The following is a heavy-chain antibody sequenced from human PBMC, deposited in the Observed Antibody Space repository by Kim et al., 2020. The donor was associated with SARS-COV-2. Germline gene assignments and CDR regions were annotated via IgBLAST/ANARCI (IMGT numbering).Heavy chain of an antibody. Sequence: KLQGHITMTRDTSASTAYMELSSLRSEDTAVYYCARVDNYYYDTSGYLDYWGQGTLVTVSS. J-gene: IGHJ4*02. V-gene: IGHV1-3*01. D-gene: IGHD3-22*01. CDR3: ARVDNYYYDTSGYLDY.